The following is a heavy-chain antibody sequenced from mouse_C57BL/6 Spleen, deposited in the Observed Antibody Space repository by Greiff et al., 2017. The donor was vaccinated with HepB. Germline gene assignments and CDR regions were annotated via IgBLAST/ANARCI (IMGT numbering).Heavy chain of an antibody. CDR1: GFTFTDYY. CDR2: IRNKADGYTT. CDR3: ARYQDSSGAYYFDY. D-gene: IGHD3-2*02. V-gene: IGHV7-3*01. Sequence: DVMLVESGGGLVQPGGSLSLSCAASGFTFTDYYMSWVRQPPGKALEWLGFIRNKADGYTTEYSASVKGRFTISRDNSQIILYLQMNALRAEDSATYYCARYQDSSGAYYFDYWGTGTTLTVSS. J-gene: IGHJ2*01.